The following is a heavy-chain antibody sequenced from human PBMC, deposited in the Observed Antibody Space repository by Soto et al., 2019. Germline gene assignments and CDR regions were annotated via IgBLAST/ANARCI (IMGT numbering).Heavy chain of an antibody. CDR2: ISYDGSNK. CDR1: GFTFSSYG. V-gene: IGHV3-30*18. J-gene: IGHJ4*02. Sequence: PGGSLRLSCAASGFTFSSYGMHWVRQAPGKGLEWVAVISYDGSNKYYADSVKGRFTISRDNSKNTLYLQMNSLRAEDTAVYYCAKELWRVVVAAPFDHWGQGTLVTVSS. CDR3: AKELWRVVVAAPFDH. D-gene: IGHD2-15*01.